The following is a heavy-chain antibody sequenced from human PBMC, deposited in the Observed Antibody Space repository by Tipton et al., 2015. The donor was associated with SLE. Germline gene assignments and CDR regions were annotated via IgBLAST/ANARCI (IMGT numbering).Heavy chain of an antibody. J-gene: IGHJ5*02. V-gene: IGHV4-61*02. CDR1: GGSISSGSYY. CDR3: ARSSIAAGWFDP. CDR2: IYTSGST. Sequence: TLSLTCAVSGGSISSGSYYWSWIRQPAGKGLEWIGRIYTSGSTNYNPSLKSRVTISVDTSKNQFSLKLSSVTAADTAVYYCARSSIAAGWFDPWGQGTLVTVSS. D-gene: IGHD6-13*01.